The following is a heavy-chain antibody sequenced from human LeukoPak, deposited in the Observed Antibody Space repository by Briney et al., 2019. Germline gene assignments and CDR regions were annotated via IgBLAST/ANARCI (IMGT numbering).Heavy chain of an antibody. Sequence: ASVKVSCKASGYTFTSYYMHWVRQAPGQGLEWMGIIDPSGGSTSYAQKFQGRVTMTRDTSTSTVYMELSSLRSEDTAVYYCARAGLIVVAATPYDYWGQGTLVTVSS. CDR1: GYTFTSYY. CDR3: ARAGLIVVAATPYDY. CDR2: IDPSGGST. J-gene: IGHJ4*02. V-gene: IGHV1-46*01. D-gene: IGHD2-15*01.